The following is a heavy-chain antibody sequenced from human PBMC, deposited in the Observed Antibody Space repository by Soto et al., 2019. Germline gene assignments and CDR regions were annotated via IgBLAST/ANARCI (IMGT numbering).Heavy chain of an antibody. V-gene: IGHV3-30*18. CDR1: GFTFSSYG. Sequence: QVQLVESGGGVVQPGRSLRLSCAASGFTFSSYGMHWVRQAPGKGLEWVAVISYDGSNKYDADSVKGRFTISRDNSKNTLYLQTHSRRAEDTAVYYCGKRRANHYYYYGMDVWGRGTTVTVSS. CDR2: ISYDGSNK. J-gene: IGHJ6*02. CDR3: GKRRANHYYYYGMDV.